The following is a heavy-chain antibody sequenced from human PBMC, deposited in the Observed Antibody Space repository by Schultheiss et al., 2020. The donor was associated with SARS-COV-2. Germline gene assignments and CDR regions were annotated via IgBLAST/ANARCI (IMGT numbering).Heavy chain of an antibody. CDR3: ARYLEGYDFWSGSYYYYGMDV. V-gene: IGHV4-59*05. D-gene: IGHD3-3*01. CDR2: IYYSGST. J-gene: IGHJ6*02. CDR1: GGSISSYY. Sequence: SETLSLTCTVSGGSISSYYWSWIRQPPGKGLEWIGSIYYSGSTYYNPSLKSRVTISVDTSKNQFSLKLSSVTAADTAVYYCARYLEGYDFWSGSYYYYGMDVWGQGTTVTVSS.